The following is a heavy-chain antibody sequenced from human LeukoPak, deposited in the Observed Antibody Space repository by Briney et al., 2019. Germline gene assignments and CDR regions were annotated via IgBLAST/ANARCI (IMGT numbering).Heavy chain of an antibody. Sequence: HPGGSLRLSCAASGFTFSSYWMSWVRQAPGKGLEWVANIKQDGSEKYYVDSVKGRFTISRDNAKNSLYLQMNSLRAEDTAVHYCARDLRLLYYYDSSGYQWGQGTLVTVSS. CDR2: IKQDGSEK. CDR1: GFTFSSYW. D-gene: IGHD3-22*01. CDR3: ARDLRLLYYYDSSGYQ. J-gene: IGHJ4*02. V-gene: IGHV3-7*01.